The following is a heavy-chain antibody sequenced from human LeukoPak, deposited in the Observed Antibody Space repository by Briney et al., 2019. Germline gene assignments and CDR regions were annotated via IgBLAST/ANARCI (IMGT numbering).Heavy chain of an antibody. CDR1: GFTFDDYA. V-gene: IGHV3-9*01. D-gene: IGHD2-15*01. Sequence: PGGSLRLSCAASGFTFDDYAMHWVRQASGKGLEWVSGISWNSGSIGYADSVKGRFTISRDNAKNSLYLQMNSLRAEDTALYYCAKDISGRYCSGGSCYVFHYWGQGTLVTVSS. CDR2: ISWNSGSI. CDR3: AKDISGRYCSGGSCYVFHY. J-gene: IGHJ4*02.